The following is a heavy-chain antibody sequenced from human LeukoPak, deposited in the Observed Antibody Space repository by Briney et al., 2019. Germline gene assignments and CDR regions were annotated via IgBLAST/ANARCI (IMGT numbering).Heavy chain of an antibody. CDR2: INHSGST. J-gene: IGHJ6*03. D-gene: IGHD1-1*01. V-gene: IGHV4-34*01. Sequence: SETLSLTCAVYGGSFSGYYWSWIRQPPGKGLEWIGEINHSGSTNFNPSLNGRVSISRDTTKNLFSLRLRSVTAADTAVYFCARGRVSSSTWYSTYYYYFYMDVWGKGTTVTVSS. CDR3: ARGRVSSSTWYSTYYYYFYMDV. CDR1: GGSFSGYY.